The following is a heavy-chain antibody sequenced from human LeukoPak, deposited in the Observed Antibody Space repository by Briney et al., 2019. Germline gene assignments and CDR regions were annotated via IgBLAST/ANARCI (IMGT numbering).Heavy chain of an antibody. D-gene: IGHD5-18*01. CDR2: IIPIFGTA. CDR1: GGTFSSYA. Sequence: GASVKVSCKASGGTFSSYAISWVRQAPGQGLEWMGGIIPIFGTANYAQKFQGRVTITADESTSTAYMELSSLRSEDTAVYYCARVIVQDVDTAGDFDLWGRGTLVTVSS. V-gene: IGHV1-69*13. CDR3: ARVIVQDVDTAGDFDL. J-gene: IGHJ2*01.